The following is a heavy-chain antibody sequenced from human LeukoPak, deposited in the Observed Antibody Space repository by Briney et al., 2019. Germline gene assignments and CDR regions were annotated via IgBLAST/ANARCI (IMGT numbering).Heavy chain of an antibody. V-gene: IGHV3-21*01. CDR3: ARDLITYRMDTAMVLES. Sequence: PGGSLRLSCAASGFTFSSYAMSWVRQAPGKGLEWVSSISSSSSYIYYADSVKGRFTISRDNAKNSLYLQMNSLRAEDTAVYYCARDLITYRMDTAMVLESWGQGTLVTVSS. CDR2: ISSSSSYI. CDR1: GFTFSSYA. D-gene: IGHD5-18*01. J-gene: IGHJ4*02.